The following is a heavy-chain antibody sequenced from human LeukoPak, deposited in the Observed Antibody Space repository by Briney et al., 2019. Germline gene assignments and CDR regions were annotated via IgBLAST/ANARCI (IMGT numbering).Heavy chain of an antibody. CDR1: GFTFRNYW. D-gene: IGHD5-12*01. Sequence: PGGSLRLSCAASGFTFRNYWMHWVRQAPGKGLVWVSRINSDGSSTSYADSVKGRFTISRDTAKSTLYLQMNSLRAEDTAVYYCARGTGYGVFDYWGQGTLVTVSS. CDR3: ARGTGYGVFDY. V-gene: IGHV3-74*01. J-gene: IGHJ4*02. CDR2: INSDGSST.